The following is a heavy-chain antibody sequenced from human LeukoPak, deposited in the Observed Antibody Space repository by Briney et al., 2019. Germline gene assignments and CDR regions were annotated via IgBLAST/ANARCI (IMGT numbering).Heavy chain of an antibody. Sequence: SETLSLTCAVYGGSFSGYYWTWIRQPPGKGLEWIGEINQSGSTNYNPSLKSRVTISVDTSKNQFSLKLSSVAAADTAVYYCAGGYCSGGSCHNYYYYGLDVWGRGTTVTVSS. CDR3: AGGYCSGGSCHNYYYYGLDV. V-gene: IGHV4-34*01. J-gene: IGHJ6*02. CDR2: INQSGST. CDR1: GGSFSGYY. D-gene: IGHD2-15*01.